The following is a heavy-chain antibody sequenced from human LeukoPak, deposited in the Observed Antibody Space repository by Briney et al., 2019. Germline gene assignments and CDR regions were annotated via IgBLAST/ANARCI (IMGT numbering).Heavy chain of an antibody. CDR2: IYYSGST. CDR1: GGSISSYY. D-gene: IGHD3-22*01. V-gene: IGHV4-59*01. CDR3: ARHYYDSPFDY. Sequence: SETLSLTCTVSGGSISSYYWSWIRQPPGKGLEWIGYIYYSGSTNYNPSLKSRVTISVDTSKNQFSLKLSSVTAADTAVYYCARHYYDSPFDYWGQGTLVTVSS. J-gene: IGHJ4*02.